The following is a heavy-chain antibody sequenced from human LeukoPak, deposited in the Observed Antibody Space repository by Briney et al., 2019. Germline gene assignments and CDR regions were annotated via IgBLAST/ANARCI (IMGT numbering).Heavy chain of an antibody. V-gene: IGHV3-30*02. CDR2: IRYDGSNK. Sequence: GGSLRLSCAASGFTFSSYGMHWVRQAPGKGLEWVAFIRYDGSNKYYADSVKGRFTISRDNAKNSLYLQMNSLRAEDTAVYYCARDERIGSWRVSYFNYWGQGTLVTVSS. CDR1: GFTFSSYG. CDR3: ARDERIGSWRVSYFNY. D-gene: IGHD6-13*01. J-gene: IGHJ4*02.